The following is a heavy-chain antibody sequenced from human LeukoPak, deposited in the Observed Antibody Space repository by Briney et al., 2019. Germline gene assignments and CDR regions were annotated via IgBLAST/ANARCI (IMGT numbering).Heavy chain of an antibody. V-gene: IGHV3-21*01. CDR1: GFTFSSYS. J-gene: IGHJ6*02. CDR2: ISSSSSYI. D-gene: IGHD2-21*02. Sequence: GGSLRLSCAASGFTFSSYSMNWVRQAPGKGLEWVSSISSSSSYIYYADSVKGRFTISRDNAKNSLYLQMNSLRAEDTAVYYCARRPLNCGGDCYAGLVYYYGMDVWGQGTTVTVSS. CDR3: ARRPLNCGGDCYAGLVYYYGMDV.